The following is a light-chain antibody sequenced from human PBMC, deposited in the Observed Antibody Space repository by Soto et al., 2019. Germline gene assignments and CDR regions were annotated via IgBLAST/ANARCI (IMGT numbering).Light chain of an antibody. J-gene: IGKJ2*01. CDR3: QQYGSSPLYT. Sequence: DIVMTQSPDSLAVSLGERATIHCKSDQAVFYGSNNQNYLAWYQQKPGQPPRLLIYWASTRESGVPDRFSGSGSGTHFTLSISRLEPEDFAVYYCQQYGSSPLYTFGQGTKLEIK. CDR2: WAS. V-gene: IGKV4-1*01. CDR1: QAVFYGSNNQNY.